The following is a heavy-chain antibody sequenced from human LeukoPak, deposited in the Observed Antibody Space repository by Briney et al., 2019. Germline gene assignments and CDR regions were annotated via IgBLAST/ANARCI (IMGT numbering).Heavy chain of an antibody. CDR2: ISAYNGNT. CDR3: ARDMYDILTGYQDYYYYGMDV. Sequence: ASVKVSCKASGYTFTSYGISWVRQAPGQGLEWMGWISAYNGNTNYAQKLQGRVTMTTDTSTSTAYMELRSLRSDDTAVYYCARDMYDILTGYQDYYYYGMDVWGQGTTVTVSS. CDR1: GYTFTSYG. V-gene: IGHV1-18*01. J-gene: IGHJ6*02. D-gene: IGHD3-9*01.